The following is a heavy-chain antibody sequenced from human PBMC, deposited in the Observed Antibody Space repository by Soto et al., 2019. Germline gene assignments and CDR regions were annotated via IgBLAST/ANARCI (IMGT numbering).Heavy chain of an antibody. CDR2: IKQDGSEK. D-gene: IGHD5-18*01. CDR1: GFTFSSYW. Sequence: EVQLVESGGGLVQPGGSLRLSCAASGFTFSSYWMTWVRQAPGKGLEWVANIKQDGSEKYYVDSVKGRFKISGYNAKNSLYLQMNSVRAEDTAGYYWARDWAVDTGDSWGQGILVTVSS. V-gene: IGHV3-7*01. CDR3: ARDWAVDTGDS. J-gene: IGHJ4*02.